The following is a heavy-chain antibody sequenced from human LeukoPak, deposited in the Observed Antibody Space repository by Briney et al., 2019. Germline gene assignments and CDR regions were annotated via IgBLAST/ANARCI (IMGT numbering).Heavy chain of an antibody. CDR1: GYSISSGYY. V-gene: IGHV4-38-2*02. CDR3: ARVDTMTRGADAFDI. D-gene: IGHD3-22*01. Sequence: SETLSLTCTVSGYSISSGYYWGWIRQPPGKGLEWIGSIYHSGSTYYNPSLKSRVTISVDTFKNQFSLKLSSVTAADTAVNYCARVDTMTRGADAFDIWGQGTMVTVPS. J-gene: IGHJ3*02. CDR2: IYHSGST.